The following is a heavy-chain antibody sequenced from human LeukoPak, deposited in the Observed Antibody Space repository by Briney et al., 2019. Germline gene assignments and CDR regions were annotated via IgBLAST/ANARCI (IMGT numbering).Heavy chain of an antibody. CDR1: GGSISSSSYY. CDR2: ISYSGST. Sequence: SETLSLTCTVSGGSISSSSYYWGWIRQPPGKGLEWIGSISYSGSTYYNPSLKSRVTISVDTSKNQFSLKLSSVTAADTAVYYCARRYCSGGSCYSGGNWFDPWGQGTLVTVSS. CDR3: ARRYCSGGSCYSGGNWFDP. V-gene: IGHV4-39*01. D-gene: IGHD2-15*01. J-gene: IGHJ5*02.